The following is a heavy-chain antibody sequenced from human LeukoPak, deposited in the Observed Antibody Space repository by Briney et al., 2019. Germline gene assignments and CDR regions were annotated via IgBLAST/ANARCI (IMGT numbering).Heavy chain of an antibody. CDR2: IKQDGSEK. D-gene: IGHD6-19*01. CDR3: VRENRMSIAVAAPNKSAFDI. Sequence: GGSLRLSCAASGFTFSSYWMSWVRQAPGKGLEWVANIKQDGSEKYYVDSVKGRFTISRDNAKDSLYLQMNSLRAEDTAVYYCVRENRMSIAVAAPNKSAFDIWGQGTMVTVSS. V-gene: IGHV3-7*01. J-gene: IGHJ3*02. CDR1: GFTFSSYW.